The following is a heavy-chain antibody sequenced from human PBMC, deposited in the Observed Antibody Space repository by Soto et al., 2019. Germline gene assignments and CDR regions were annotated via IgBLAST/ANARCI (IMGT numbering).Heavy chain of an antibody. CDR1: GGTFSSYT. Sequence: GASVKVSCKAPGGTFSSYTISWVRQAPGQGLEWMGRIIPILGIANYAQKFQGRVTITADKSTSTAYMELSSLRSEDTAVYYCAIWFGELDFDYWGQGTLVTVSS. J-gene: IGHJ4*02. CDR3: AIWFGELDFDY. CDR2: IIPILGIA. V-gene: IGHV1-69*02. D-gene: IGHD3-10*01.